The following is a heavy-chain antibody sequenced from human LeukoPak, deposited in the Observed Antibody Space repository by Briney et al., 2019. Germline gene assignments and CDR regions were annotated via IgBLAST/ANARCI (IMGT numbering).Heavy chain of an antibody. V-gene: IGHV3-30*04. CDR3: ARGGLSIMGY. CDR2: TSYDERNK. Sequence: GGSLRLSCAASGFTLSSNAMHWVRQAPGKGLEWVAATSYDERNKYYGDSVRGRFTISRDNSKNTLYLQMNSLRAEDTAVYFCARGGLSIMGYWGQGTLVTVSS. CDR1: GFTLSSNA. J-gene: IGHJ4*02. D-gene: IGHD2/OR15-2a*01.